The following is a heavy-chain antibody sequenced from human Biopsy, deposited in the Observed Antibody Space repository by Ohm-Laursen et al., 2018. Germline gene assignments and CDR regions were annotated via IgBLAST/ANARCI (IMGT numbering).Heavy chain of an antibody. CDR1: GGPFSGYY. CDR3: ARALDYYDPYYYYAMDV. V-gene: IGHV4-34*01. Sequence: TLSLTCGVSGGPFSGYYWTWIRQPPGKGLEWIGEINHSGSASYNPSLKSRITVLVDTSKNQFSLKLRSVSAADTAVYFCARALDYYDPYYYYAMDVWGQGTSVTVSS. CDR2: INHSGSA. D-gene: IGHD3-16*01. J-gene: IGHJ6*02.